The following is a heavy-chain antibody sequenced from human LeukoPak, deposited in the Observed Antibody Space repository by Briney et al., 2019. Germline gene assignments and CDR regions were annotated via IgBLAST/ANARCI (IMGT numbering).Heavy chain of an antibody. CDR2: IYYSGST. CDR1: GDSITNSY. D-gene: IGHD1-26*01. J-gene: IGHJ3*02. CDR3: ARESIVGGRRDAFDI. V-gene: IGHV4-59*12. Sequence: SETLSLTCTVSGDSITNSYSSWIRQPPGKGMEWLGCIYYSGSTYYNPSIKSRVSISVDTSKNQFSLKLSSVTAADTAVYYCARESIVGGRRDAFDIWGQGTMVTVSS.